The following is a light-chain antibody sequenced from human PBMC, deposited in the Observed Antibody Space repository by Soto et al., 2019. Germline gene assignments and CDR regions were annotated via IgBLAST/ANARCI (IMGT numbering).Light chain of an antibody. CDR1: HDVSWN. CDR3: QQYSSMLS. CDR2: DAS. Sequence: DIQMTQSPSSLSASAGDRVTIACQSSHDVSWNLNWFQQKPGEAPKLLIYDASKLERGVASRFSGGGSWTDFSLTSSSLQPEDVATYYCQQYSSMLSFGGGTEVDLK. V-gene: IGKV1-33*01. J-gene: IGKJ4*01.